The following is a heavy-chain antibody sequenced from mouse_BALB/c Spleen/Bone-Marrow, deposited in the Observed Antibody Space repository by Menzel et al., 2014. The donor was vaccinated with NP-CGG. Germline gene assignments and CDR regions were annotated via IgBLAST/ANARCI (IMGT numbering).Heavy chain of an antibody. CDR3: TRSYYRYDEEAWFAY. CDR1: GFTFSSYT. CDR2: ISSGGSYT. D-gene: IGHD2-14*01. J-gene: IGHJ3*01. V-gene: IGHV5-6-4*01. Sequence: DVKLVESGGGLVKSGGSLKLPCAASGFTFSSYTMSWVRQTPERRLEWVATISSGGSYTYYPDSVKGRFTISRDNAKNTLYLQMSSLKSEDTAMYYCTRSYYRYDEEAWFAYWGQGTLVTVSA.